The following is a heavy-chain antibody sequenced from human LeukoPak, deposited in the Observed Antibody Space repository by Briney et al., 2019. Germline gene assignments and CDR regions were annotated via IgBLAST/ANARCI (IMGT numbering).Heavy chain of an antibody. V-gene: IGHV3-74*01. Sequence: GGSLRLSCAASGFTFSSYWMHWVRQTPGKGLIYISRINNDGSSANYADSVRGRFTISRDNAENTLYLQMNSLRAEDTAVYYCAELGITMIGGVWGKGTTVTISS. D-gene: IGHD3-10*02. CDR3: AELGITMIGGV. CDR1: GFTFSSYW. J-gene: IGHJ6*04. CDR2: INNDGSSA.